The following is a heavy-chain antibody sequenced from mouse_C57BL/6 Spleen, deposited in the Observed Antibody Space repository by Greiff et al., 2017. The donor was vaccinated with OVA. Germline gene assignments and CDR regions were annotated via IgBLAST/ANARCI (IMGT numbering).Heavy chain of an antibody. Sequence: EVKVVESGGGLVKPGGSLKLSCAASGFTFSDYGMHWVRQAPEKGLEWVAYISSGSSTIYYADTVKGRFTISRDNAKNTLFLQMTSLRSEDTAMDYCARRAYYGSSYLDYWGQGTTLTVSS. CDR1: GFTFSDYG. D-gene: IGHD1-1*01. V-gene: IGHV5-17*01. CDR2: ISSGSSTI. J-gene: IGHJ2*01. CDR3: ARRAYYGSSYLDY.